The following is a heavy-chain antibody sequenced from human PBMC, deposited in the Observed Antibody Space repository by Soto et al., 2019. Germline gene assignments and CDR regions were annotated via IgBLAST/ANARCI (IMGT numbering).Heavy chain of an antibody. CDR1: GYTFGHFY. CDR2: ISPHNRNT. V-gene: IGHV1-18*01. D-gene: IGHD3-9*01. CDR3: ARDEGGYDILTGYYKAHHFDQ. J-gene: IGHJ4*02. Sequence: GASVKVSCKASGYTFGHFYITWVRQAPGQGLEWMGAISPHNRNTNYAEKFRGRVTMTTDTSTTTAYMELRSLSSDDTAVYYCARDEGGYDILTGYYKAHHFDQWGQGALVTVSS.